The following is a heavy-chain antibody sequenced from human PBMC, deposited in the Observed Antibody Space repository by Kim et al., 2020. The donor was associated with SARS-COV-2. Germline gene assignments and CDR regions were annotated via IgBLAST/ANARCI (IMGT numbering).Heavy chain of an antibody. CDR1: GFTFSTCG. J-gene: IGHJ4*02. Sequence: GGSLRLSCAASGFTFSTCGMSWVRQAPGKGLEWVSSISGSGDGTYYADSVKGRFTISRDNSKNTLYLQMNSLRAEDTAVYYCAKNPGGEYYRHTDYWGQGTLVIVSS. CDR2: ISGSGDGT. CDR3: AKNPGGEYYRHTDY. D-gene: IGHD2-8*02. V-gene: IGHV3-23*01.